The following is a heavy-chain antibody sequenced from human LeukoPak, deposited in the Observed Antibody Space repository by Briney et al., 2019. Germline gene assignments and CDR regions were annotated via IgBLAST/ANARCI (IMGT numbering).Heavy chain of an antibody. Sequence: SETLSLTCTVSGYSISSGYYWGWIRQPPGKGLEWIGSIYHSGSTYYNPSLKSRVTISVDTSKNQFSLKLSSVTAADTAVYYCARARRRWLQLLDYWGQGTLVTVSS. J-gene: IGHJ4*02. CDR3: ARARRRWLQLLDY. CDR1: GYSISSGYY. V-gene: IGHV4-38-2*02. D-gene: IGHD5-24*01. CDR2: IYHSGST.